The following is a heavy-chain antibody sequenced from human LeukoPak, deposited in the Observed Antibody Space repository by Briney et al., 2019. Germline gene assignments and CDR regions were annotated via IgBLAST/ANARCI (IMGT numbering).Heavy chain of an antibody. CDR3: AKGYYYDSSGYYHDY. CDR1: GFTVSSNY. J-gene: IGHJ4*02. V-gene: IGHV3-23*01. D-gene: IGHD3-22*01. CDR2: ISGSGGST. Sequence: PGGSLRLSCAVSGFTVSSNYMSWVRQAPGKGLEWVSGISGSGGSTYYADSAKGRFTISRDNSKNTLYLQMNSLRAEDTAVYYCAKGYYYDSSGYYHDYWGQGTLVTVSS.